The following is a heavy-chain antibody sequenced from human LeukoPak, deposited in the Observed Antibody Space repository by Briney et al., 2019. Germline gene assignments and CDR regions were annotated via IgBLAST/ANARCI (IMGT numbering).Heavy chain of an antibody. V-gene: IGHV4-59*01. CDR3: ARDRGYNFDY. J-gene: IGHJ4*02. D-gene: IGHD5-24*01. CDR1: GGSISSYY. CDR2: IYYSGST. Sequence: SETLSLTCTVSGGSISSYYWSWIRQPPGKGLEWIGYIYYSGSTNYNPPLKSRVTISLDTSKSQVSLKVSSVTAADTALYYCARDRGYNFDYWGQGTLVTVAS.